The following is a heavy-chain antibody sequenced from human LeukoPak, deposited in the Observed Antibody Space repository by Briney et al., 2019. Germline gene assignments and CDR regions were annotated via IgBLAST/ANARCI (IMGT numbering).Heavy chain of an antibody. CDR1: ANTFSTYY. Sequence: ASVKVSCKASANTFSTYYTHWVRQAPGQGLEWMGIINPTGGSTVYAQKFQGRVTMTRDMSTSTVYMELSSLRSEDTAVYYCAAPYDRSGYYYPGGSSHAFDIWGQGTMVTVSS. CDR2: INPTGGST. J-gene: IGHJ3*02. CDR3: AAPYDRSGYYYPGGSSHAFDI. V-gene: IGHV1-46*01. D-gene: IGHD3-22*01.